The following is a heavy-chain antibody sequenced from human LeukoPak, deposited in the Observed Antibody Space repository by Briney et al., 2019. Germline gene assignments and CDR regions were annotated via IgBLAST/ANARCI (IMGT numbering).Heavy chain of an antibody. J-gene: IGHJ5*02. V-gene: IGHV3-7*01. CDR1: GFTFSSYW. Sequence: GGSLRLSCVASGFTFSSYWMSWVRQTPGKGLEWVANIKQDRSEKNYIDSVKGRFTISRDNAKDSLYLQMNSLRADDTAIYYCARERGSGSYHPFDPWGQGTLAIVSS. CDR2: IKQDRSEK. CDR3: ARERGSGSYHPFDP. D-gene: IGHD3-10*01.